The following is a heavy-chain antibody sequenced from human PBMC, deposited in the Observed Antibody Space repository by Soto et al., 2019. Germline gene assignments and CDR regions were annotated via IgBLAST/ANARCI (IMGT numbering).Heavy chain of an antibody. J-gene: IGHJ4*02. CDR3: ARHRDMIVVFFDY. Sequence: SETLSLTCTVSGGPISSSSYYWGWIRQPPGKGLEWIGSIYYSGSTYYNPSLKSRVTISVDTSKNQFSLKLSSVTAADTAVYYCARHRDMIVVFFDYWGQGTLVTVS. CDR2: IYYSGST. CDR1: GGPISSSSYY. D-gene: IGHD3-22*01. V-gene: IGHV4-39*01.